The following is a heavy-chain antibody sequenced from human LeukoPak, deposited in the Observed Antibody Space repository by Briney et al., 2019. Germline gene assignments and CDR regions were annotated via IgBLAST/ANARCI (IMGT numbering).Heavy chain of an antibody. CDR1: GGSISTGSYY. D-gene: IGHD3-10*01. CDR2: IYYSGNT. J-gene: IGHJ4*02. V-gene: IGHV4-39*07. Sequence: SETLSLTCTVSGGSISTGSYYWGWIRQPPGKGLEWIGSIYYSGNTYYNPSLKSRVTISVDTSKNQFSLKLSSVTAADTAVYYCARDETDYYGSEGGWGQGTLVTVSS. CDR3: ARDETDYYGSEGG.